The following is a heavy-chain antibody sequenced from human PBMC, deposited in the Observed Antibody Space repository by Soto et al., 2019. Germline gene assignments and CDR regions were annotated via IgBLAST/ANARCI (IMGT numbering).Heavy chain of an antibody. V-gene: IGHV3-72*01. J-gene: IGHJ4*02. Sequence: PEGSLRLSCTASRFTFSDSYMDWVRQAPGKGLDWVGRVRNKANSYTTEYAASVKGRFTVSRDDSKNSLYLQMNSLKTEDTAVYYCVKGHLALDNWGPGTLVTVSS. CDR1: RFTFSDSY. CDR3: VKGHLALDN. CDR2: VRNKANSYTT.